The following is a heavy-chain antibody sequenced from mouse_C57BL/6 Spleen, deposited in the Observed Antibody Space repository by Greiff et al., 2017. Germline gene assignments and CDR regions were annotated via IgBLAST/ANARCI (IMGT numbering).Heavy chain of an antibody. Sequence: QVQLQQSGPELVRPGASVKLSCKASGYTFTDYYINWVKQRPGQGLEWIARIYPGSGNTYYNEKFKGKATLTAEKSSSTAYMQLSSLTSEDSAVYFWARSALNWVGGFAYWGQGTLVTVSA. J-gene: IGHJ3*01. V-gene: IGHV1-76*01. D-gene: IGHD4-1*01. CDR2: IYPGSGNT. CDR3: ARSALNWVGGFAY. CDR1: GYTFTDYY.